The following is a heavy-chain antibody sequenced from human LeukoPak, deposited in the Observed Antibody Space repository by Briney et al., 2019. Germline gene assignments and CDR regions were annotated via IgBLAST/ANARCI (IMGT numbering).Heavy chain of an antibody. Sequence: SETLFLTCTVSGGSISSSSYYWGWIRQPPGKGLEWIGSIYYSGSTYYNPSLKSRVTISVDTSKNQFSLKLSSVTAADTAVYYCARLEYQLLHFDYWGQGTLVTVSS. CDR3: ARLEYQLLHFDY. D-gene: IGHD2-2*01. CDR2: IYYSGST. V-gene: IGHV4-39*01. J-gene: IGHJ4*02. CDR1: GGSISSSSYY.